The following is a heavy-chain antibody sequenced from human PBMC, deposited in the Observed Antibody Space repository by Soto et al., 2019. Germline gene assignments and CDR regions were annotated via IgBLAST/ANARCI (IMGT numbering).Heavy chain of an antibody. J-gene: IGHJ4*02. CDR3: ARKSWGYDYIWGFKPGKIFDY. V-gene: IGHV4-34*01. CDR2: INHSGST. CDR1: GGSFSGYY. Sequence: PSETLSLTCAVYGGSFSGYYWSWIRQPPGKGLEWIGEINHSGSTNYNPSLKSRVTISVDTSKNQFSLKLSSVTAADTAVYYCARKSWGYDYIWGFKPGKIFDYWGQGTLVTVSS. D-gene: IGHD3-16*01.